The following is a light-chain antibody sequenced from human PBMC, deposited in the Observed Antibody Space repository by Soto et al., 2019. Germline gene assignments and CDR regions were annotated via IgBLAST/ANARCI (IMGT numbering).Light chain of an antibody. J-gene: IGKJ4*01. V-gene: IGKV3-15*01. CDR2: GAF. Sequence: PQSPGPLSLSPGESATLSCRASQSVSSNYLAWYQQKPGQAPRLLIHGAFIRAAGVPARFSGSGSGTEFTLTISSLQSEDSAVYYCQQYNDWPLTFGGGTKVDNK. CDR1: QSVSSN. CDR3: QQYNDWPLT.